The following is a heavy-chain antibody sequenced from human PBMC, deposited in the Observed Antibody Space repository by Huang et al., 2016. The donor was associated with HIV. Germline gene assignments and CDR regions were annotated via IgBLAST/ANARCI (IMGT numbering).Heavy chain of an antibody. J-gene: IGHJ3*01. CDR1: GYSFNTYW. CDR3: ARKFSSTWYRAFDL. V-gene: IGHV5-51*01. CDR2: TLPGDADT. D-gene: IGHD6-13*01. Sequence: EVQLVQSGAEVKKPGESLKISCQGSGYSFNTYWIAWVRQMPGKGPEWRGITLPGDADTRYSPSFQGQVTIAADKSIDTAYLQWRSLKASDTAMYYCARKFSSTWYRAFDLWGQGTMVTVSS.